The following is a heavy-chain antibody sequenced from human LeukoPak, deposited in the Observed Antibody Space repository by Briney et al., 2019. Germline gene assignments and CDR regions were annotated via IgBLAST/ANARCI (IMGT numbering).Heavy chain of an antibody. CDR1: GFTFSTYA. CDR3: ARGPRSFPIAVAGKGSLYFDY. V-gene: IGHV4-34*01. CDR2: INHSGST. D-gene: IGHD6-19*01. Sequence: GSLRLSCATSGFTFSTYAMTWIRQPPGKGLEWIGEINHSGSTNYNPSLKSRVTISVDTSKNQFSLKLSSVTAADTAVYYCARGPRSFPIAVAGKGSLYFDYWGQGTLVTVSS. J-gene: IGHJ4*02.